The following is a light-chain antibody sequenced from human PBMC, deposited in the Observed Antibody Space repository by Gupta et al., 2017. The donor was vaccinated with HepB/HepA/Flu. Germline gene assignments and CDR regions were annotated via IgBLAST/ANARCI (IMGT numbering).Light chain of an antibody. CDR2: AAS. CDR3: QQHYSYPLT. Sequence: AIRMTQSPSSFSASTGDRVTITCRASQGISSYLAWSQQKPGKAPKLLIYAASTLQSGVPSRFSGSGSGTXFTLTIXCLQSEDFATYYCQQHYSYPLTFGXGTKVEIK. J-gene: IGKJ1*01. CDR1: QGISSY. V-gene: IGKV1-8*01.